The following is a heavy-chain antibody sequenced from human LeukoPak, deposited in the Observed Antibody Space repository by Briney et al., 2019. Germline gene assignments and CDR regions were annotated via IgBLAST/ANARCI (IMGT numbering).Heavy chain of an antibody. D-gene: IGHD2-15*01. CDR1: GYRFTIYG. CDR2: ISGSNGNT. CDR3: ARDRYCSGGSCYRGFDL. Sequence: ASVKVSCKASGYRFTIYGITWVRQAPGQGLEWMGWISGSNGNTNYAQKFQGRVTLTTDTSTNTAYMEVRSLRSDDTAVYYCARDRYCSGGSCYRGFDLWGRGTLVTVSS. J-gene: IGHJ2*01. V-gene: IGHV1-18*01.